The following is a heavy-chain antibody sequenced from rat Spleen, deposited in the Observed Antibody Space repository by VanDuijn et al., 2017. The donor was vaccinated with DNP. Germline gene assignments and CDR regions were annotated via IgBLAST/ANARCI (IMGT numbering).Heavy chain of an antibody. V-gene: IGHV3-1*01. Sequence: EVQLQESGPGLVKPSQSLSLTCSVTGYSITSNYWGWIRKFPGNKMEWMGYISYSGSTSYNPSLKSRISITRDTSKNQFFLQLNSVTTEDTAIYFCARGTINYGGPWYFDYWGQGVMVTVSS. CDR1: GYSITSNY. D-gene: IGHD1-11*01. J-gene: IGHJ2*01. CDR3: ARGTINYGGPWYFDY. CDR2: ISYSGST.